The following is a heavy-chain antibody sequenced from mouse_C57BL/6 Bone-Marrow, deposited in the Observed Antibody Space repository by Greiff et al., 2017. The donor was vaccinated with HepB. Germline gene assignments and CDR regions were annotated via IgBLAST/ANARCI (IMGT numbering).Heavy chain of an antibody. CDR3: ARHEDQRDGYYLFAY. V-gene: IGHV1-62-2*01. Sequence: VHLVESGAELVKPGASVKLSCKASGYTFTEYTIHWVKQRSGQGLEWIGWFYPGSGSIKYNEKFKDKATLTADKSSSTVYMELSRLTSEDSAVYFCARHEDQRDGYYLFAYWGQGTLVTVSA. D-gene: IGHD2-3*01. CDR1: GYTFTEYT. CDR2: FYPGSGSI. J-gene: IGHJ3*01.